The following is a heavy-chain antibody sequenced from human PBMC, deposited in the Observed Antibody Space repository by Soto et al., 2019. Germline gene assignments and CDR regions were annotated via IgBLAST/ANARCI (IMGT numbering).Heavy chain of an antibody. CDR2: INHSGST. Sequence: QVQLQQWGAGLLKPSETLSLTCAVYGGSFSGYYWSWIRQPPGKGLEWIGEINHSGSTNYNPSLKRRVTISVDTSKNQFSLQLSSVTAADTAVYYCASGLKLNQAASPLGYWGQGTLVTVSS. J-gene: IGHJ4*02. CDR3: ASGLKLNQAASPLGY. D-gene: IGHD6-13*01. V-gene: IGHV4-34*01. CDR1: GGSFSGYY.